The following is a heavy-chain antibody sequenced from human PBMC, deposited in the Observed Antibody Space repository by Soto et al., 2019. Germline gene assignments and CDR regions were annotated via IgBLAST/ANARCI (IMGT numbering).Heavy chain of an antibody. CDR3: ARRMKYSFDNSASPFDS. Sequence: QVQLVQSGSEVKKPGASVKVSCKTSGYTFTNYGLAWVRQAPGQGLEWVGWITTYNGNKAYAQSLQGIVTMPTDTSTVPAYMELRHLRSDGLAVYYCARRMKYSFDNSASPFDSWGQGTVVTVSS. CDR1: GYTFTNYG. CDR2: ITTYNGNK. J-gene: IGHJ4*02. V-gene: IGHV1-18*03. D-gene: IGHD3-22*01.